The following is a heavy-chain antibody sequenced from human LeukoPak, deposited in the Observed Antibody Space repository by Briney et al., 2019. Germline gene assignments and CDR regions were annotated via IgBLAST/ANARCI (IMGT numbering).Heavy chain of an antibody. Sequence: ASVKVSCKASGYTFTSFDIKWVRQATGQGLEWMGWMNPNSGNTGYAQKFQGRVTMTSNTSISTAYMELSSLRSEDTAVYYCATRDPNRNYFDYWGQGTLVTVSS. CDR1: GYTFTSFD. D-gene: IGHD1-14*01. CDR3: ATRDPNRNYFDY. CDR2: MNPNSGNT. V-gene: IGHV1-8*01. J-gene: IGHJ4*02.